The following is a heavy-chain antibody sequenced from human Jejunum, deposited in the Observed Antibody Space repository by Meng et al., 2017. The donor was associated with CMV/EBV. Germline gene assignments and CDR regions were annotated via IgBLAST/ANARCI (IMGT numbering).Heavy chain of an antibody. J-gene: IGHJ4*02. CDR1: CITFSNFA. CDR2: ISGSGGSI. V-gene: IGHV3-23*01. Sequence: AASCITFSNFAMSWVRHVPGKGLEWLSVISGSGGSIFYADSVKGRFTISRDNSKNTLYLQMNGLRAEDTAVYYCANLYSSSHFDYWGQGTLVTVSS. CDR3: ANLYSSSHFDY. D-gene: IGHD6-6*01.